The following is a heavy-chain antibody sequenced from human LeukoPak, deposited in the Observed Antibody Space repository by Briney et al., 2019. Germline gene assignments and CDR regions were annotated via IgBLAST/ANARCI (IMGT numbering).Heavy chain of an antibody. Sequence: GGSLRLSYVASGFTFSDYSMNWVRQAPGKGLEWISYVGISSGNTKYADSVKGRFTISGDSAKNSVFLQMNSLRVEDTAVYYCARDHRYAFDNWGQGTLVTVSS. D-gene: IGHD5-12*01. CDR1: GFTFSDYS. J-gene: IGHJ4*02. CDR2: VGISSGNT. CDR3: ARDHRYAFDN. V-gene: IGHV3-48*04.